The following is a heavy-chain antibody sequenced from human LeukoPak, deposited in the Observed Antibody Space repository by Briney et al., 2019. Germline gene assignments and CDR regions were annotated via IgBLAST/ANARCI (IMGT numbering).Heavy chain of an antibody. D-gene: IGHD5-24*01. V-gene: IGHV1-69*05. CDR2: IIPIFGTA. J-gene: IGHJ4*02. CDR1: GATFSSYA. CDR3: ARIGMATTRGYY. Sequence: SVKVSCKASGATFSSYAISWGRQAPGQGLEWMGGIIPIFGTANYAQKFQGRVTITTDESTSTAYMELSSVRSEDTAVYYCARIGMATTRGYYWGQGTLVTVSS.